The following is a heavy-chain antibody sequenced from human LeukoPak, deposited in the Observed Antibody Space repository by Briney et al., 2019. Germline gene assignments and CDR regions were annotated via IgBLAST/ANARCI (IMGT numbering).Heavy chain of an antibody. J-gene: IGHJ4*02. V-gene: IGHV1-2*02. D-gene: IGHD7-27*01. Sequence: ASVKVSCKASGYTFTNYGISWVRQAPGQGLEWMGWIHPNNGGTKYAQKFQGRVTMTRDTSINTDYMELSRLRSDDTALYYCTRDGFSGAAFDYWGQGTLVTVSS. CDR1: GYTFTNYG. CDR3: TRDGFSGAAFDY. CDR2: IHPNNGGT.